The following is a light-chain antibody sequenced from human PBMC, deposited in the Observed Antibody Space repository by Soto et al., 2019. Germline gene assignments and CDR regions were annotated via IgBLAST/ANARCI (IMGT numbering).Light chain of an antibody. CDR2: EVS. CDR3: SSYTSSGTPPYV. J-gene: IGLJ1*01. CDR1: SSDVGGYNY. Sequence: QSVLTLPASVSGSPGQSITISCTGTSSDVGGYNYVSWYQQHPGKAPKLMIYEVSNRPSGVSNRFSGSKSGNTASLTISGLQAADEADYYCSSYTSSGTPPYVFGTGIKVTVL. V-gene: IGLV2-14*01.